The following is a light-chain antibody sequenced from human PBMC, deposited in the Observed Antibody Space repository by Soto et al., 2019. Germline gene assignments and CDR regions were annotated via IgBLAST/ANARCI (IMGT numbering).Light chain of an antibody. V-gene: IGKV1-33*01. CDR2: DAS. Sequence: DIQMTQSPSSLSASVGDRVTITCQASQDIKNYLNWYQQKSGKAPKLLIYDASDLETGVPSRFSGSGSGTDFTFTIKSLQTEDIATYYCQQYDNLPLTFGRGTKVDIK. CDR1: QDIKNY. J-gene: IGKJ4*01. CDR3: QQYDNLPLT.